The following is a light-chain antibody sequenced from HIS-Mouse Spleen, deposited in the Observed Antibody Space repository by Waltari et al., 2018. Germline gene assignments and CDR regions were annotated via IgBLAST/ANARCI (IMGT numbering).Light chain of an antibody. CDR2: LGS. CDR3: MQALQTPLT. Sequence: DIVMTQSPLSLPVTPGEPASISCRSSQSLLHSNGYNYLDWYLQKPGQSPQLLFYLGSYRAAGVPDRCSGSGSGTDFTLKISRVEAEDVGVYYCMQALQTPLTFGPGTKVDIK. J-gene: IGKJ3*01. V-gene: IGKV2-28*01. CDR1: QSLLHSNGYNY.